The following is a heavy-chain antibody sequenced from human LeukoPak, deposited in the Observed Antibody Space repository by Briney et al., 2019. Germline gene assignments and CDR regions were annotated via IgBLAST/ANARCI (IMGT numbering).Heavy chain of an antibody. CDR3: ARGTTVTSSGYFQH. Sequence: SETLSLTCTVSGGSVSRGSYYWSWIRQPAGKGLEWIGRIYTSGSTNYDPSLKSRVTISVDTSKNQFSLKLNSVTAADTAVYYCARGTTVTSSGYFQHWGQGTLVNVSS. V-gene: IGHV4-61*02. CDR1: GGSVSRGSYY. D-gene: IGHD4-17*01. CDR2: IYTSGST. J-gene: IGHJ1*01.